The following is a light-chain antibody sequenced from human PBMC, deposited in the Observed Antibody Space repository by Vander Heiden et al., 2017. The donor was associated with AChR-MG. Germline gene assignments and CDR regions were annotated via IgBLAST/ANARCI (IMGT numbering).Light chain of an antibody. CDR2: GVS. CDR1: SSDVGDYNY. J-gene: IGLJ1*01. Sequence: SPGQSITVSCTGTSSDVGDYNYVSWYQQHPGKAPQLMIYGVSRRPSGVSHRFSGSKSGNTASLIISGLQAEDEADYYCSSYRDSSTPNFVFGTGTKVTVL. V-gene: IGLV2-14*04. CDR3: SSYRDSSTPNFV.